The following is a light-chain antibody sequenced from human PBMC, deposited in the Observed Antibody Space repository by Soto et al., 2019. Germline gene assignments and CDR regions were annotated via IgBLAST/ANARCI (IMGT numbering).Light chain of an antibody. V-gene: IGKV3-20*01. Sequence: ETVLTQSPGTLSLSPGERVTLSCRTSQSVCSRCFAWYQQKPGQSPRLLIYGASTRATGIPDRFSGSGSGTDFTLTISRLELEDFAVYYCQPYGTTPWTFGQGTKVGIK. CDR1: QSVCSRC. J-gene: IGKJ1*01. CDR3: QPYGTTPWT. CDR2: GAS.